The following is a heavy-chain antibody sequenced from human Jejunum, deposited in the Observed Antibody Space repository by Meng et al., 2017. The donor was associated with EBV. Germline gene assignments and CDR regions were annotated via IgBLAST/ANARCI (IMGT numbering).Heavy chain of an antibody. CDR1: GGSISSSNW. V-gene: IGHV4-4*02. J-gene: IGHJ5*02. D-gene: IGHD1-26*01. Sequence: QGHLHESGPGLVKLLGTLSLTCAVSGGSISSSNWWSWVRQPPGKGPEWIGEIFHIGTTNYNPTLKSRVTMSVDKSKNHFSLKLTSVTAADTAVYYCARDGGPSGSYAYWFDPWGQGTLVTVSS. CDR3: ARDGGPSGSYAYWFDP. CDR2: IFHIGTT.